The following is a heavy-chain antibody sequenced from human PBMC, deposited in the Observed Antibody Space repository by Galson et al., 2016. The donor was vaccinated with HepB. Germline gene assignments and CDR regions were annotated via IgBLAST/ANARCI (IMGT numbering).Heavy chain of an antibody. CDR1: GYTFTTHD. D-gene: IGHD3-3*01. V-gene: IGHV1-8*01. Sequence: QSGAEVKKPGESLKISCKASGYTFTTHDLSWVRQASGQGPEWLGYVNPGTGNSGYAPKFRGRVTMTRNTPIDTAYLELNSLRSEDTAIYYCARSRSLGVVILDSWGQGTVVTVSS. CDR3: ARSRSLGVVILDS. J-gene: IGHJ4*02. CDR2: VNPGTGNS.